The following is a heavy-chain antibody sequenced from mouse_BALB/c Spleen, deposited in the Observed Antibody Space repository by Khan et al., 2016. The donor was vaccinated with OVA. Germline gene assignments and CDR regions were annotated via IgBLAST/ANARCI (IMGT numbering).Heavy chain of an antibody. Sequence: VQLQESGAELVRPGASVKLSCKTSGYIFTSYWIHWVNQRSGQGLEWIARIYPGTNSTYYNEKFKGKATLTADKSSNTAYMQLSSLKSEDSAVYFCARDGHDGAWIVYWGQGTLVTVSA. CDR3: ARDGHDGAWIVY. CDR1: GYIFTSYW. CDR2: IYPGTNST. V-gene: IGHV1S132*01. D-gene: IGHD2-12*01. J-gene: IGHJ3*01.